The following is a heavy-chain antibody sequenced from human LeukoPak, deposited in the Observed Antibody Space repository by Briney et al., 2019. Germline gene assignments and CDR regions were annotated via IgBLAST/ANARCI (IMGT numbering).Heavy chain of an antibody. J-gene: IGHJ5*02. V-gene: IGHV1-18*01. CDR1: GYTFTSYG. CDR2: ISTYNGHT. D-gene: IGHD2-2*01. Sequence: ASVKVSCTASGYTFTSYGISWVRQAPGQGLELMGWISTYNGHTKYPQKYQARVTMTTDASTSTAYMELRSLRSDDTAVYYCARVLRGSPAAPDRDWFDPWGQGTLVTVSS. CDR3: ARVLRGSPAAPDRDWFDP.